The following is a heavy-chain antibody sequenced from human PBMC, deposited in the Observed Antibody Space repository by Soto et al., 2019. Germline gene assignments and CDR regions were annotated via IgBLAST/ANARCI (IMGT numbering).Heavy chain of an antibody. J-gene: IGHJ4*02. CDR2: ISGSGGST. V-gene: IGHV3-23*01. Sequence: PGGSVRLSCAASGFTFSSYAMSWVRQAPGKGLEWVSAISGSGGSTYYADSVKGRFTISRDNSKNTLYLQMNSLRAEDTAVYYCAKDAYDSSGSYLLSRLYYFDDWGQGTLVTVSS. D-gene: IGHD3-22*01. CDR1: GFTFSSYA. CDR3: AKDAYDSSGSYLLSRLYYFDD.